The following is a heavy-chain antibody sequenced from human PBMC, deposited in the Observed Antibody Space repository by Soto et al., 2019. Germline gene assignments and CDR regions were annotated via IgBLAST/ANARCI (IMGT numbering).Heavy chain of an antibody. Sequence: SQSRALTCAVSVDSVSSNAAAWNWIRQSPSRGLEWLGRTYYRSKWYNDYEISVKSRISVNPDTSKNQSSLQLNSVTPEDTAVYYCARQHSTSSDYYGLDVWGQGTTVTVSS. V-gene: IGHV6-1*01. CDR3: ARQHSTSSDYYGLDV. D-gene: IGHD6-6*01. CDR1: VDSVSSNAAA. CDR2: TYYRSKWYN. J-gene: IGHJ6*02.